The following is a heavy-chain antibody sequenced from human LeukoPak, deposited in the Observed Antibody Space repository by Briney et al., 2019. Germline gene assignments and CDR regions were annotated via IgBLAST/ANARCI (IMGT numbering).Heavy chain of an antibody. CDR2: ISAYNGNT. Sequence: GASVKVSCKASGYTFTSYGISWVRQVPGQGLEWMGWISAYNGNTNYAQKLQGRVTMTTDTSTSTAYMELRSLRSDDTAVYYCARVNKGSSWYNWFDPWGQGTLVTVSS. V-gene: IGHV1-18*01. CDR1: GYTFTSYG. D-gene: IGHD6-13*01. J-gene: IGHJ5*02. CDR3: ARVNKGSSWYNWFDP.